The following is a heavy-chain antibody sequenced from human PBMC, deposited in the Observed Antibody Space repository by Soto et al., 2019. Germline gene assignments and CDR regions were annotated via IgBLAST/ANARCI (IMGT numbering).Heavy chain of an antibody. Sequence: SETLSLTCTVSGVSISSGGYYWGWIRQHPGKGLEWIGNIYHSGRTYYNPSLKSRVTISVDTSKNQFSLKLSSVTAADTAVYYCARGPFSGYYLFDYWGQGTLVTVSS. D-gene: IGHD3-22*01. V-gene: IGHV4-31*03. CDR2: IYHSGRT. J-gene: IGHJ4*02. CDR3: ARGPFSGYYLFDY. CDR1: GVSISSGGYY.